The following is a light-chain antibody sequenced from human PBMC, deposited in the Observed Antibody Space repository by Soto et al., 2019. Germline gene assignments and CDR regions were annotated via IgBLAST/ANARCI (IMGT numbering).Light chain of an antibody. CDR1: QDIRGA. V-gene: IGKV1-13*02. J-gene: IGKJ5*01. CDR2: DVS. Sequence: AIQLTQSPSSLSASVGDRVTITCRASQDIRGALAWYQQKPGKAPKILIYDVSSLQSGVPSRFSVSSSGTDFTLTISGLQPEDFATYYCQQFNSYPIIFGQGTRLDVK. CDR3: QQFNSYPII.